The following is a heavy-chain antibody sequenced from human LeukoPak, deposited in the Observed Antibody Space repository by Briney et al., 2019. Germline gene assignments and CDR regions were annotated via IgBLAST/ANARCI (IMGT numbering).Heavy chain of an antibody. Sequence: ASVKVSCKASGYTFTSYDISWVRQATGQGLEWMGWMNPNSGNTGYAQKFQGRVTITRNTSISTAYMELSSLRSEDTAVYYCARAGAAADRYYYYYMDVWGKGTTVTVSS. J-gene: IGHJ6*03. CDR2: MNPNSGNT. CDR1: GYTFTSYD. CDR3: ARAGAAADRYYYYYMDV. V-gene: IGHV1-8*03. D-gene: IGHD6-13*01.